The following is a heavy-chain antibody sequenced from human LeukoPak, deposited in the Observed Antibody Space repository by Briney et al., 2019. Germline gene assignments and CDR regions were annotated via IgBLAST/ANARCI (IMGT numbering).Heavy chain of an antibody. Sequence: SETLSLTCTGSGGSISSYYWSWLRQPPGKGLEWIGYIYYSGSTNYNPSLKSRVTISVDTSKNQFSLKLSSVTAADTAVYYCARVGSREGAFDIWGQGTMVTVSS. CDR1: GGSISSYY. J-gene: IGHJ3*02. CDR2: IYYSGST. D-gene: IGHD3-10*01. CDR3: ARVGSREGAFDI. V-gene: IGHV4-59*01.